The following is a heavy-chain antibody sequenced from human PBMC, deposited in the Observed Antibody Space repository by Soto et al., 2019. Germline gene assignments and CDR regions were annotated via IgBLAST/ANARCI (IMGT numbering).Heavy chain of an antibody. CDR1: GFTFSNYA. CDR2: IGGGGIST. J-gene: IGHJ4*02. V-gene: IGHV3-23*01. D-gene: IGHD3-3*01. CDR3: AKRGDDFLSGYYYYFDY. Sequence: GGSLRLSCAASGFTFSNYAMSWVRQAPGKRLEWVSLIGGGGISTYYADSMKGRFTISRDNSKNTLYLQMSSLRVEDTAVYYCAKRGDDFLSGYYYYFDYWGLGTLVTVSS.